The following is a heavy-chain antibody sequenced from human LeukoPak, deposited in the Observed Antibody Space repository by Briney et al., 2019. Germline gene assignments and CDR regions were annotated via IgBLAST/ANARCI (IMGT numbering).Heavy chain of an antibody. CDR3: ARAPRRSITFGGVIAPVNWFVP. D-gene: IGHD3-16*02. CDR1: GGSFSGYY. CDR2: MNHSGST. J-gene: IGHJ5*02. Sequence: SETLSLTCAVYGGSFSGYYWSWIRQPPGKGLEWIGEMNHSGSTNYNPSLKSRVTISVDTSKNQFSLKLSSLTAADTAVYYCARAPRRSITFGGVIAPVNWFVPWGQGTLVTVFS. V-gene: IGHV4-34*01.